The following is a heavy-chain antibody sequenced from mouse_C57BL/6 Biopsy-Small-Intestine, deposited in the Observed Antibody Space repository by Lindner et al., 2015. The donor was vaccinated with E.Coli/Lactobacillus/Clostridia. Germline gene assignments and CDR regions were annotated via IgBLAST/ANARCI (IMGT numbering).Heavy chain of an antibody. D-gene: IGHD1-3*01. Sequence: VQLQESGPELVKPGASVKISCTTFGYSITGYYMHWVKQGSEKSLDWIGQMNPTTGGATYNQKFTGKATLTVDTSSSTAYMQLNGLTSEDSAVYYCTRHGLKWFFDVWGTGTTVTVSS. CDR2: MNPTTGGA. CDR3: TRHGLKWFFDV. CDR1: GYSITGYY. J-gene: IGHJ1*03. V-gene: IGHV1-43*01.